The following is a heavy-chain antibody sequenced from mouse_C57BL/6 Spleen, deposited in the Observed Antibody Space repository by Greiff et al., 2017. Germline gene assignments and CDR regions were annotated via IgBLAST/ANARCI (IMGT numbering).Heavy chain of an antibody. V-gene: IGHV1-64*01. CDR2: IHPNSGST. J-gene: IGHJ2*01. CDR1: GYTFTSYW. D-gene: IGHD1-1*01. Sequence: QVQLQQPGAELVTPGASVKLSCKASGYTFTSYWMHWVKQRPGQGLEWIGMIHPNSGSTNYNEKFKSKATLTVDKSSSTAYMQLSSLTSEDSAVYYCSREGSFYFDYWGKGTTLTVST. CDR3: SREGSFYFDY.